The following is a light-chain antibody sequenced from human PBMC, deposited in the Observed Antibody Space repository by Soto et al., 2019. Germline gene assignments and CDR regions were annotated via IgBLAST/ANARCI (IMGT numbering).Light chain of an antibody. CDR3: QQSYGISS. J-gene: IGKJ3*01. Sequence: DIQMTQSPSSLSASIGDTVTIACRASQSISNYLNWYQQKPGKAPKVLIHAASSLESVVPSRFSGSGSGTDFILSIGGLQPEDFATYYGQQSYGISSFGPGTKLDVK. V-gene: IGKV1-39*01. CDR1: QSISNY. CDR2: AAS.